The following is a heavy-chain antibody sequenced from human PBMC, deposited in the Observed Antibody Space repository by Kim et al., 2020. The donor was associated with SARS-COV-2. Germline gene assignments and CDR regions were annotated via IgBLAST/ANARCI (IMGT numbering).Heavy chain of an antibody. J-gene: IGHJ4*02. D-gene: IGHD4-17*01. CDR2: LIPSLDVP. CDR1: GGTFSSYG. Sequence: SVKVSCKASGGTFSSYGISWVRQAPGQGLEWMGRLIPSLDVPNYAQEFQGRLTIIADTSTSTGYLDLGSLTSDDTAVYYCARDIYGDYNGFDYWGQGTLVTVSS. CDR3: ARDIYGDYNGFDY. V-gene: IGHV1-69*04.